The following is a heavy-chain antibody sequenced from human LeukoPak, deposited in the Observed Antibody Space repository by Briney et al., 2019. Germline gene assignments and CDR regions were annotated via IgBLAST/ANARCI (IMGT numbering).Heavy chain of an antibody. V-gene: IGHV3-74*01. CDR1: GFTFSTHW. Sequence: GGSLRLSCAASGFTFSTHWMHWVRQTPGKGLVWVSRISPDGSRTAYADSVKGRFTISRDNARDTLYLQLNSLGAEDTAVYYCARVSSLWSFDFWGQGTLVTVSS. J-gene: IGHJ4*02. D-gene: IGHD3-10*01. CDR2: ISPDGSRT. CDR3: ARVSSLWSFDF.